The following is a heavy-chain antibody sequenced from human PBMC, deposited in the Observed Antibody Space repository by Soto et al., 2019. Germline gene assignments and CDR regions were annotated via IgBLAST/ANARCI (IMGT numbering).Heavy chain of an antibody. V-gene: IGHV1-69*02. CDR2: IIPMLGIA. J-gene: IGHJ4*02. CDR1: GGTFRSYT. Sequence: QVQLVQSGAEVKKPGSSVKVSCKASGGTFRSYTISWVRQAPGQGLEWMGRIIPMLGIANYAQKFQGRVTITADKSTSTAYMQLSSLRSEDTAVYYCAIEYCSSTSCYRDDWGQGTLVTVSS. D-gene: IGHD2-2*02. CDR3: AIEYCSSTSCYRDD.